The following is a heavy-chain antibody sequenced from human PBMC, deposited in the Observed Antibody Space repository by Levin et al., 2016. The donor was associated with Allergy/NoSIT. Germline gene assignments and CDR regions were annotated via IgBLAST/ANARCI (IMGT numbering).Heavy chain of an antibody. V-gene: IGHV4-59*01. D-gene: IGHD3-22*01. CDR2: ISNSGST. J-gene: IGHJ6*02. Sequence: WIRQPPGKGLEWIGYISNSGSTNYNPSLRSRVSISVDTSKSQFSLKVTSVTAADTAVYYCARDSDPYYFDPSGYGRPRSFYYYYYGMDVWGQGTTVTVSS. CDR3: ARDSDPYYFDPSGYGRPRSFYYYYYGMDV.